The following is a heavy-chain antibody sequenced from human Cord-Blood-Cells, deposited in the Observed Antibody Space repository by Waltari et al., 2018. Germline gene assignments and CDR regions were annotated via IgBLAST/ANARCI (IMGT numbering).Heavy chain of an antibody. CDR1: GYTFTSYY. Sequence: QVQLVQSGAEVKKPGASVKVSCKASGYTFTSYYMHWVRQAPGQGLEWMGIIHPSGGSTSYAQKFQGRVTMTRDTSTSTVYMELSSLRSEDTAVYYCAGGSYFNWFDPWGQGTLVTVSS. CDR3: AGGSYFNWFDP. CDR2: IHPSGGST. J-gene: IGHJ5*02. V-gene: IGHV1-46*01. D-gene: IGHD1-26*01.